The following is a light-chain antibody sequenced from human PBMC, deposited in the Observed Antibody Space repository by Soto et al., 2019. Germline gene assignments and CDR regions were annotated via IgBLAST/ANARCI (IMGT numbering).Light chain of an antibody. V-gene: IGLV4-69*01. CDR2: LNSDDSH. J-gene: IGLJ2*01. CDR1: SGHSNYA. Sequence: QLVLTQSPSASASLGASVKLTCTLNSGHSNYAIAWHQQQPEKGPRYLMNLNSDDSHSKGDGIPDRFSGSSSGAERHLTISSLQSEDEADYYCQTWGTGVVFGGGTKLTVL. CDR3: QTWGTGVV.